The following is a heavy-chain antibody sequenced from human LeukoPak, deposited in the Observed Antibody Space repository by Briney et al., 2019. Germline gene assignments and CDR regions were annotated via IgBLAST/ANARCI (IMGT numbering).Heavy chain of an antibody. V-gene: IGHV3-48*01. D-gene: IGHD3-9*01. CDR3: ATSAVAGYYS. J-gene: IGHJ5*02. Sequence: GGFLRLSRAASGFTFSSYSMNWVRQAPGKGLEWVSYISGSSITIYYADSVKGRFTISRDSAKNSLYLQMSSLRAEDTAVYYCATSAVAGYYSWGQGTLVTVSS. CDR1: GFTFSSYS. CDR2: ISGSSITI.